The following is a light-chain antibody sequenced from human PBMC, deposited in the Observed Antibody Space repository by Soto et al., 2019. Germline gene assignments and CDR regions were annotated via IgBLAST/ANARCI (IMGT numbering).Light chain of an antibody. Sequence: EIVLTQSPGTLSLSPGERASLSCRASQSLTSSYLAWYQQKPGQAPRLLIYGASSRATGIPDRFSGSGSGTDFTLTISRLEPEDFAVYYCHQYGSSQWTFGQGTKVHIK. CDR3: HQYGSSQWT. CDR1: QSLTSSY. J-gene: IGKJ1*01. CDR2: GAS. V-gene: IGKV3-20*01.